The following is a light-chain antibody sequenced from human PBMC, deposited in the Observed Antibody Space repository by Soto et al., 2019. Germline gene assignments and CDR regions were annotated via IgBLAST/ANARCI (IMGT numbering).Light chain of an antibody. CDR1: QSVSSSS. CDR2: GAS. Sequence: DIVLTQSPGTLSLSPGERATLSCRASQSVSSSSLAWYQQNPGQAPRLLSYGASTRATGIPARFSGSGSGTELTLTITSLQSEDFAVYYCQQRSNWQGATFGGGTKV. V-gene: IGKV3D-20*02. CDR3: QQRSNWQGAT. J-gene: IGKJ4*01.